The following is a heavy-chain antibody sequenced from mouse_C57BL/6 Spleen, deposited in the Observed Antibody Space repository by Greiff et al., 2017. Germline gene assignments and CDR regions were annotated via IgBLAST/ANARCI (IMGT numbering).Heavy chain of an antibody. CDR2: IHPNSGST. Sequence: QVQLKQPGAELVKPGASVKLSCKASGYTFTSYWMHWVKQRPGQGLEWIGMIHPNSGSTNYNEKFKSKATLTVDKSSSTAYMQLSSLTSEDSAVYYCARSGYDGYFDYWGQGTTLTVSS. D-gene: IGHD2-3*01. V-gene: IGHV1-64*01. J-gene: IGHJ2*01. CDR1: GYTFTSYW. CDR3: ARSGYDGYFDY.